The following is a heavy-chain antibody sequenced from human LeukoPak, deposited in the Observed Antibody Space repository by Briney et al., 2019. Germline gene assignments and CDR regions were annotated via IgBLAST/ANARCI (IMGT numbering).Heavy chain of an antibody. D-gene: IGHD3-16*02. V-gene: IGHV4-34*01. CDR2: INHSGST. CDR3: GVCGSYPYYGMDV. CDR1: GGSFSGYY. Sequence: SETLSLTCAVYGGSFSGYYWSWIRQPPGKGLEWIGEINHSGSTNYNPSLKSRVTISVDTSKNQLSLKLSSVTAADTAVYYCGVCGSYPYYGMDVWGQGTTVTVSS. J-gene: IGHJ6*02.